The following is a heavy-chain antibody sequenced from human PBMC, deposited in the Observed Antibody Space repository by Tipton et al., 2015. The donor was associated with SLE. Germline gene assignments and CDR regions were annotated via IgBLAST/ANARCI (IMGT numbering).Heavy chain of an antibody. Sequence: TLSLTCAVSGGSISSSTWWSWIRQTPGKGLEWIGEIYHSGTTNYNLSLKSRVTISVDKSKNQFSLRLSSVTAADTAVYYCARSEYSDGLLDYWGQGTLVTVSS. CDR2: IYHSGTT. J-gene: IGHJ4*02. CDR3: ARSEYSDGLLDY. V-gene: IGHV4-4*02. CDR1: GGSISSSTW. D-gene: IGHD5-12*01.